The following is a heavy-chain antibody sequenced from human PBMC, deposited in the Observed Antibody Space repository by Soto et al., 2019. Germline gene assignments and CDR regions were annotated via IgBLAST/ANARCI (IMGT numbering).Heavy chain of an antibody. J-gene: IGHJ4*02. CDR3: ARMLAYCGGDCYHFDY. CDR1: GGSVSSGSYY. V-gene: IGHV4-61*01. CDR2: IYYSGST. Sequence: QVQLQESGPGLVKPSETLSLTCTVSGGSVSSGSYYWSWIRQPPGKGLEWIGYIYYSGSTNYNPSLKSRVTISVDTSKNQFSLKLSSVTAADTAVYYCARMLAYCGGDCYHFDYWGQGTLVTVSS. D-gene: IGHD2-21*02.